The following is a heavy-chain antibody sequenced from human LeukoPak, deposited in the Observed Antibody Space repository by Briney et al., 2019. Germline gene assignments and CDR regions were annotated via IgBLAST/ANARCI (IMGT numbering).Heavy chain of an antibody. J-gene: IGHJ3*02. CDR1: GGSISSSSYY. D-gene: IGHD4-17*01. V-gene: IGHV4-39*02. CDR2: LYYSGST. Sequence: SETLSLTCTVSGGSISSSSYYWGWIRQPPGKGLEWIGSLYYSGSTYCNPSLKSRVTISVDTSKNHFSLKLNSVTAADTAIYYCARLKGGGTVTPWPNAFDIWGQGTIVTVSS. CDR3: ARLKGGGTVTPWPNAFDI.